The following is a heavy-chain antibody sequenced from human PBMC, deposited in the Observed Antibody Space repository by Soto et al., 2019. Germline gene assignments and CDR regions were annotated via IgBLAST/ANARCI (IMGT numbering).Heavy chain of an antibody. J-gene: IGHJ6*02. CDR1: GYTFTSYG. CDR2: ISAYNGNT. V-gene: IGHV1-18*04. D-gene: IGHD3-10*01. CDR3: ARSITIVRGVLYYYYYGMDV. Sequence: ASVKVSCKASGYTFTSYGISWVRQAPGQGLEWMGWISAYNGNTNYAQKLQGRVTMTTDTSTSTAYMELRGLRSDDTAVYYCARSITIVRGVLYYYYYGMDVWGQGTTVTVSS.